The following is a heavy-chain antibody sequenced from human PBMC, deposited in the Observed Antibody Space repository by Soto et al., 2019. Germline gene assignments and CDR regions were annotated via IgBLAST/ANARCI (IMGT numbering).Heavy chain of an antibody. V-gene: IGHV4-61*01. CDR1: GGSVSSGSYY. Sequence: QVQLQESGPGLVKPSETLSLTCTVSGGSVSSGSYYWSWIRQPPGKGLEWIGYIYYSGSTNYNPPLKSRVTISVDTSKNQSSLKLSSVTAADTAVYYCARISGYSYGLPSYFDYWGQGTLVTVSS. CDR3: ARISGYSYGLPSYFDY. CDR2: IYYSGST. D-gene: IGHD5-18*01. J-gene: IGHJ4*02.